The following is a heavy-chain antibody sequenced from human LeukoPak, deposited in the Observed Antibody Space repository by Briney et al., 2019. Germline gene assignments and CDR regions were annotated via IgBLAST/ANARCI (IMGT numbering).Heavy chain of an antibody. Sequence: PGGSLRLSCAASGFTFSSYAMHWVRQAPGKGLEWVAVISYDGSNKYYADSVKGRFTISRDNSKNTLYLQMNSLRAEDTAVYYCARARMARGVIEDYWGQGTLVTVSS. CDR3: ARARMARGVIEDY. CDR2: ISYDGSNK. V-gene: IGHV3-30*04. D-gene: IGHD3-10*01. CDR1: GFTFSSYA. J-gene: IGHJ4*02.